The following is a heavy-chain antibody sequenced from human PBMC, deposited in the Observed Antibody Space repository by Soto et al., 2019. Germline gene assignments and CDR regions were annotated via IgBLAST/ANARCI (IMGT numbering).Heavy chain of an antibody. CDR3: ARPRLNRGYCSGGSCPVDY. Sequence: AASVKVSCKASGYTFTSYGISWVRQAPGQGLEWMGWISAYNGNTNYAQKLQGRVTMTTDTSTSTAYMELRSLRSDDTAVYYCARPRLNRGYCSGGSCPVDYWGQGTLVTVSS. CDR2: ISAYNGNT. CDR1: GYTFTSYG. V-gene: IGHV1-18*01. J-gene: IGHJ4*02. D-gene: IGHD2-15*01.